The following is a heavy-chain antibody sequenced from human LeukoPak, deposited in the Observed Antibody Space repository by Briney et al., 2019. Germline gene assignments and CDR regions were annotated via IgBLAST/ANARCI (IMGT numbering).Heavy chain of an antibody. V-gene: IGHV4-4*02. Sequence: SETLSLTCTVSGDSINSLDLWSWVRQPPGKGLEWIGEMYLSGTTHSNPSVKSRVTISIDKSKNQFLLNLSSVTAADTAVYYCAGLVGRYSSGLYYYYFDYWGQGTLVTVSS. CDR1: GDSINSLDL. D-gene: IGHD3-22*01. CDR3: AGLVGRYSSGLYYYYFDY. J-gene: IGHJ4*02. CDR2: MYLSGTT.